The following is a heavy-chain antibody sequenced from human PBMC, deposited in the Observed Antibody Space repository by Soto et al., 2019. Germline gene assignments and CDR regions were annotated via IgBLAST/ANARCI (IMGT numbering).Heavy chain of an antibody. Sequence: SETLSLTCTVSDDFISSYYWNWIRQPAGKGLEWIGRVSTNGATNYNHSLESRVTMSVDTSKDQFFLKLTSVTAADTAIYYCARYCNNSDCRHLYYFDYWGLGTLVTVSS. J-gene: IGHJ4*02. CDR3: ARYCNNSDCRHLYYFDY. CDR2: VSTNGAT. D-gene: IGHD2-8*01. CDR1: DDFISSYY. V-gene: IGHV4-4*07.